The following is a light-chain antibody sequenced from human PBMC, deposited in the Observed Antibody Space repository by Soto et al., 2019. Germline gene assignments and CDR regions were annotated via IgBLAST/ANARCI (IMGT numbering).Light chain of an antibody. V-gene: IGLV1-44*01. CDR2: SDD. Sequence: QSALTQPPSLSGTPGQRVTISCSGSNSNIGRYSVNWYQHFPGTAPKILIYSDDERPSGVPDRFSGSKSGTSASLAISGLQSEDEAEYYCAAWDDNLNGPLFGGGTQQTVL. CDR3: AAWDDNLNGPL. J-gene: IGLJ3*02. CDR1: NSNIGRYS.